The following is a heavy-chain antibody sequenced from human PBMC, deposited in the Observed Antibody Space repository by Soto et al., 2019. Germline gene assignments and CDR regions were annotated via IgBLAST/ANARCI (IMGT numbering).Heavy chain of an antibody. CDR2: IYYSGST. Sequence: SETLSLTCTVSGGSISSYYWSWIRQPPGKGLEWIGYIYYSGSTNYNPSLKSRVTISVDTSKNQFSLKLSSVTAADTAVYYCARDGAYYGSGSNYYGMDVWGQGTTVTVSS. CDR1: GGSISSYY. CDR3: ARDGAYYGSGSNYYGMDV. J-gene: IGHJ6*02. V-gene: IGHV4-59*01. D-gene: IGHD3-10*01.